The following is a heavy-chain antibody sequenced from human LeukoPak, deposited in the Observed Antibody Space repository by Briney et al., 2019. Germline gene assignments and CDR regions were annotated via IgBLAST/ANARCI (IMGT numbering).Heavy chain of an antibody. CDR1: GGSISSYY. J-gene: IGHJ5*02. V-gene: IGHV4-38-2*02. Sequence: SETLSLTCTVSGGSISSYYWSWIRQPPGKGLEWIGSIYHSGSTYYNPSLKSRVTISVDTSKNQFSLKLSSVTAADTAVYYCARVITFGGVISWGQGTLVTVSS. CDR3: ARVITFGGVIS. D-gene: IGHD3-16*01. CDR2: IYHSGST.